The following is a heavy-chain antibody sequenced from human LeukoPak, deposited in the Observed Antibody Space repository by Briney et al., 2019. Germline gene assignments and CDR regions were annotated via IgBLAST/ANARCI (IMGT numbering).Heavy chain of an antibody. CDR1: GYTFTNYY. V-gene: IGHV1-46*01. CDR2: INPSGGRT. CDR3: ARDWMDDSSGYYFDY. Sequence: ASVKVSCKASGYTFTNYYMHWVRQAPGQGLEWMGVINPSGGRTSFAQKFQGRVTMTRDMSTSTVYMELSSLRSEGTAVYYCARDWMDDSSGYYFDYWGQGTLVTVSS. J-gene: IGHJ4*02. D-gene: IGHD3-22*01.